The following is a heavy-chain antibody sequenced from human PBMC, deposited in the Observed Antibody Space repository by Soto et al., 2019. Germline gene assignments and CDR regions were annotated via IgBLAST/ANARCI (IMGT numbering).Heavy chain of an antibody. CDR2: IIPILGIA. CDR1: GGTFSSYT. Sequence: SVKVSCKASGGTFSSYTISWVRQAPGQGLEWMGRIIPILGIANYAQKLQGRVTITADKSTSTAYMELSSLRSEDTAVYYCAKDLRQWVVHDAFDIWGQGTMVTVSS. CDR3: AKDLRQWVVHDAFDI. J-gene: IGHJ3*02. V-gene: IGHV1-69*04. D-gene: IGHD6-19*01.